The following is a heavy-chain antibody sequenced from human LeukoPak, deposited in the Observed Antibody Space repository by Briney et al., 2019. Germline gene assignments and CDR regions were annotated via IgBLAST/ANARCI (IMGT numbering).Heavy chain of an antibody. CDR3: ARGRTGYCSGGSCYDGSAY. D-gene: IGHD2-15*01. J-gene: IGHJ4*02. CDR2: MNPNSGNT. V-gene: IGHV1-8*03. CDR1: GYTFTSYD. Sequence: ASVKVSCKASGYTFTSYDINWVRQATGQGLEWMGWMNPNSGNTGYAQKFQGRVTITRNTSISTAYVELSSLRSEDTAVYYCARGRTGYCSGGSCYDGSAYWGQGTLVTVSS.